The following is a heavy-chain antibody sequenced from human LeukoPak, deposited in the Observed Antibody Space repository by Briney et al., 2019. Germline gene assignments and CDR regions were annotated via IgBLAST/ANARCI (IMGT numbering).Heavy chain of an antibody. CDR1: GGSFSGYH. D-gene: IGHD6-19*01. V-gene: IGHV4-34*01. J-gene: IGHJ4*02. CDR2: IDHSGST. Sequence: PSETLSLTCAVYGGSFSGYHWNWIRQPPGKGLEWIGGIDHSGSTNYNPSLKSRVTISVDTSKNQFSLNLSSVTAADTAVYFCARGVRIAVAAPHLNYWGQGTLVTVSS. CDR3: ARGVRIAVAAPHLNY.